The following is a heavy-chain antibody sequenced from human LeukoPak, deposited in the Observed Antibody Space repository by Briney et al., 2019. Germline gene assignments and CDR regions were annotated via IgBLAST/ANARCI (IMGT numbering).Heavy chain of an antibody. CDR1: GYTFTFYY. CDR2: INPNSGGT. J-gene: IGHJ3*02. V-gene: IGHV1-2*02. Sequence: ASVTVSFKSSGYTFTFYYMHWVRQAPGQGLEWMGWINPNSGGTNYAQKFQGRVTMTRDTSISTAYMELSRLRSDDTAVYYCAAHYGAFDIWGQGTMVTVSS. D-gene: IGHD4-17*01. CDR3: AAHYGAFDI.